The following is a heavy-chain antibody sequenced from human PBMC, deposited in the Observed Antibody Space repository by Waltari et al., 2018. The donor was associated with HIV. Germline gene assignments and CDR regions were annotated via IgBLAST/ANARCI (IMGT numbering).Heavy chain of an antibody. Sequence: EVQLVESGGGLVKPGGSLRLSCAASGFTFSSYSMHWVRQAPGKGLEWVSSISSSSSYIYYADSVKGRFTISRDNAKNSLYLQMNSLRAEDTAVYYCARDPPGDFGVVNSGPYYYGMDVWGQGTTVTVSS. D-gene: IGHD3-3*01. CDR2: ISSSSSYI. V-gene: IGHV3-21*01. CDR3: ARDPPGDFGVVNSGPYYYGMDV. CDR1: GFTFSSYS. J-gene: IGHJ6*02.